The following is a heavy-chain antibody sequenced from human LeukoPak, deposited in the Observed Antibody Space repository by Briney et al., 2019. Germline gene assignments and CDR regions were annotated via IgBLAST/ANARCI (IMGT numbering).Heavy chain of an antibody. J-gene: IGHJ6*02. V-gene: IGHV3-30-3*01. D-gene: IGHD3-22*01. CDR3: ARDGSYYDSSGYYYYYYGMDV. Sequence: GGSLRLSCAASGFTFSSYAMHWVRQAPGKGLEWVAVISYDGSNKYYADSVKGRFTISRDNSKNMLYLQMNSLRAEDTAVYYCARDGSYYDSSGYYYYYYGMDVWGQGTTVTVSS. CDR2: ISYDGSNK. CDR1: GFTFSSYA.